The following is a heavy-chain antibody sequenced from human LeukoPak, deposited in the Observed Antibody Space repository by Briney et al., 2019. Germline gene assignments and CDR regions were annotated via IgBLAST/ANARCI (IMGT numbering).Heavy chain of an antibody. Sequence: SDTLSLICTVSGGPISSGDYFGPWIRQPRGEGLEWIGYIYYSGSTYYHPSLTSRVTLSVDTSKNQFSLKLSSVTAADTAVYYCARDQGGASYYYYGMDVWGQGTTVTVSS. D-gene: IGHD1-26*01. V-gene: IGHV4-30-4*02. CDR3: ARDQGGASYYYYGMDV. CDR1: GGPISSGDYF. CDR2: IYYSGST. J-gene: IGHJ6*02.